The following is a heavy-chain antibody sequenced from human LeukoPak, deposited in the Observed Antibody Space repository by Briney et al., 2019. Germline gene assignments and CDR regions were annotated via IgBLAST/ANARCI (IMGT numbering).Heavy chain of an antibody. CDR2: IYYSGST. J-gene: IGHJ4*02. V-gene: IGHV4-59*01. D-gene: IGHD3-3*01. CDR3: ARVGGFWSGYEGGYFDY. Sequence: PSETLSLTCTVSGGSISSYYWSWIRQPPGKRLEWIGYIYYSGSTNYNPSLKSRVTISVDTSKNQFSLKLSSVTATDTAVYYCARVGGFWSGYEGGYFDYWGQGTLVTVSS. CDR1: GGSISSYY.